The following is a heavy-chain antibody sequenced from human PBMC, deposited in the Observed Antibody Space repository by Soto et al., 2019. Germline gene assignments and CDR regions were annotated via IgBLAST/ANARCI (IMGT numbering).Heavy chain of an antibody. Sequence: SETLSLTCTFSGCSISSYYWILIRQPPGKGLEWIGYIYYSGSTNYNPSLKSRVTISVDTSKNQFSLKLSSVTAADAAVYYCARIYGSAAGDFWGQGTLVTVSS. J-gene: IGHJ4*02. D-gene: IGHD6-13*01. CDR3: ARIYGSAAGDF. CDR1: GCSISSYY. CDR2: IYYSGST. V-gene: IGHV4-59*01.